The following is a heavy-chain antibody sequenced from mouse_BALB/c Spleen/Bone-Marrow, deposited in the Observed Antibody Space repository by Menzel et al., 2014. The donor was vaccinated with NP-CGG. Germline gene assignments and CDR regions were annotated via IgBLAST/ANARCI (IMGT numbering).Heavy chain of an antibody. CDR3: ARSNGYYAMDY. CDR1: GYSITSGYS. V-gene: IGHV3-1*02. CDR2: IHYSAGT. J-gene: IGHJ4*01. Sequence: EVKLQESGPDLVKPSQSLSLTCTVTGYSITSGYSWHWIRQFPGNKLEWMGYIHYSAGTNYSPSLKSRISITRDTSKNQFFLQLNSVTTEDTATYYCARSNGYYAMDYWGQGTSVTVSS.